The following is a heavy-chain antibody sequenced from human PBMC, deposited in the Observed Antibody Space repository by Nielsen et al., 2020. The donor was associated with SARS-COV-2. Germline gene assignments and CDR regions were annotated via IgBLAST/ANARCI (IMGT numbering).Heavy chain of an antibody. CDR3: ARAITGTTVGWFRDY. CDR1: GFTFDDYA. Sequence: SLKISCAASGFTFDDYAMHWVRQAPGKGLEWVSGISWNSGSIGYADSVKGRFTISRDNSKNTLYLQMNSLRAEDTAVYYCARAITGTTVGWFRDYWGQGTLVTVSS. V-gene: IGHV3-9*01. D-gene: IGHD1-7*01. CDR2: ISWNSGSI. J-gene: IGHJ4*02.